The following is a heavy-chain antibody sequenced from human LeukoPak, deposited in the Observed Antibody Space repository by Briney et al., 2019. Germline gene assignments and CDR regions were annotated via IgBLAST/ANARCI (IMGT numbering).Heavy chain of an antibody. CDR3: AREGGRELLWFGEFDY. J-gene: IGHJ4*02. V-gene: IGHV4-61*02. D-gene: IGHD3-10*01. CDR2: IYTSGST. CDR1: GGSISSGSYY. Sequence: SQTLSLTCTVSGGSISSGSYYWSWIRQPAGKGLEWIGRIYTSGSTNYNPSLKSRVTISVDTSKNQFSLKLSSVTAADTAVYYCAREGGRELLWFGEFDYWGQGTLVTVSS.